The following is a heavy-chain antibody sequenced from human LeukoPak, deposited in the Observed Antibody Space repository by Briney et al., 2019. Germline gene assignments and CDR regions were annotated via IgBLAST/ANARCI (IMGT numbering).Heavy chain of an antibody. V-gene: IGHV4-34*01. CDR1: GGSFSGYY. CDR3: ARDQCSGGSCPPGY. CDR2: INHSGST. Sequence: SETLSLTCAVYGGSFSGYYWSWIRQPPGKGLEWIGEINHSGSTNYNPSLKSRVTISVDTSKNQFSLKLSSVTAADTAVYYCARDQCSGGSCPPGYWGQGTLVTVSS. D-gene: IGHD2-15*01. J-gene: IGHJ4*02.